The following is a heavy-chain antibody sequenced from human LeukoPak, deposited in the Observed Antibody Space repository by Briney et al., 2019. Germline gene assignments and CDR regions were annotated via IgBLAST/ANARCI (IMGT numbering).Heavy chain of an antibody. V-gene: IGHV6-1*01. J-gene: IGHJ4*02. CDR3: ARASRYSSSWYRVDC. Sequence: SQTLSLTCAISGDSVSSNSAAWNWIRQSPSRGLEWLGRTYYRSKWYNDYAVSVKSRITINPDTSKNQFSLKLSSVTAADTAVYYCARASRYSSSWYRVDCWGQGTLVTVSS. CDR1: GDSVSSNSAA. D-gene: IGHD6-13*01. CDR2: TYYRSKWYN.